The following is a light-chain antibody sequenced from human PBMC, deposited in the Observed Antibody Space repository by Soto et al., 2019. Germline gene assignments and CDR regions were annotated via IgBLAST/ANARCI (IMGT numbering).Light chain of an antibody. CDR1: SSNIGAGYD. J-gene: IGLJ2*01. CDR2: GYN. CDR3: QSYDSSLSAWV. V-gene: IGLV1-40*01. Sequence: SVLTQPPSVSGAPGQRVTISCTGSSSNIGAGYDVHWYQQLPGTAPKLLVYGYNNRPSGVLDRFSVSKSGTSASLTITGLQTEDEADYYCQSYDSSLSAWVFGGGTKLTVL.